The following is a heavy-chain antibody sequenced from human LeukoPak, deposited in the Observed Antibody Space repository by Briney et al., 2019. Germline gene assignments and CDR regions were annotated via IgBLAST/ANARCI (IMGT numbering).Heavy chain of an antibody. D-gene: IGHD5-24*01. Sequence: PGGSLRLSCAASGFTFTSYAIRWVRQAPGKGLEWVSAISGSGGSTYYADSVKGRFTISRDNSKSTLFLQMNRLRAEDTAVYYCAKDPRVGSRVATPCHWGQGTLVTVSS. CDR2: ISGSGGST. J-gene: IGHJ4*02. CDR3: AKDPRVGSRVATPCH. V-gene: IGHV3-23*01. CDR1: GFTFTSYA.